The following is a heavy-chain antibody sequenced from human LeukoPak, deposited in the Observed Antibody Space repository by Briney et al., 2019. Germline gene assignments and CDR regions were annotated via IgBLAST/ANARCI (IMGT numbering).Heavy chain of an antibody. CDR1: GYSFMDYW. V-gene: IGHV5-51*01. J-gene: IGHJ6*02. D-gene: IGHD2-2*02. CDR2: IFPHDSDT. CDR3: ARYGMRGCNSTNCYTSYYNYGMDV. Sequence: GESLKISCKGSGYSFMDYWIGWVRQMPGKGPELMGFIFPHDSDTKYSPSFQGQVTISVDKSISTAYVQWSSLKASDTAVCYCARYGMRGCNSTNCYTSYYNYGMDVWGQGPKVIVPS.